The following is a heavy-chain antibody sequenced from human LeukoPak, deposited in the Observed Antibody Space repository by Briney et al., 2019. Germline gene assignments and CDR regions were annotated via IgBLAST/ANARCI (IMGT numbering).Heavy chain of an antibody. J-gene: IGHJ4*02. V-gene: IGHV3-74*01. CDR2: ISSDGTDI. D-gene: IGHD2-2*01. CDR3: ARDQNQLGPTTVDH. CDR1: GFSFSSSW. Sequence: PGGSLRLSCLASGFSFSSSWMHWVRETPGKELLWLSRISSDGTDIKYADSAQGRFTTSRDNAKSTLSLQMNSLRVEDTAVYYCARDQNQLGPTTVDHWGQGTLVTVSS.